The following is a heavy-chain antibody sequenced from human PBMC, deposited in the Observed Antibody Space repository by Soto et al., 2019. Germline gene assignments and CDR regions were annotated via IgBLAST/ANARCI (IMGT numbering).Heavy chain of an antibody. V-gene: IGHV2-26*01. CDR3: ARLTYYYDSSGYYGMDV. J-gene: IGHJ6*02. CDR1: GFSLSNARMG. D-gene: IGHD3-22*01. Sequence: QVTLKESGPVLVKPTETLTLTCTVSGFSLSNARMGVSWIRQPPGKALEWLAHIFSNDEKSYSTSLKSRLTSAKDTSKSQVVRTMTNMDPVDTVTYYCARLTYYYDSSGYYGMDVWGQGTTVTVSS. CDR2: IFSNDEK.